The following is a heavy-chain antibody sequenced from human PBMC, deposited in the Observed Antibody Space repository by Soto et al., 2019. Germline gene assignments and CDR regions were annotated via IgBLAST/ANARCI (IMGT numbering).Heavy chain of an antibody. CDR2: SSATGAGT. Sequence: GGSLRLSCAASGFTFSSYGMTWVRQAPGEGLEWVSFSSATGAGTYYADSVKGRFTISRDNSKNTLYLQMTSLRADDTAVYYCAKDRRAGGNYGFYSDFWGQGALVTVSS. V-gene: IGHV3-23*01. D-gene: IGHD1-7*01. CDR1: GFTFSSYG. CDR3: AKDRRAGGNYGFYSDF. J-gene: IGHJ4*02.